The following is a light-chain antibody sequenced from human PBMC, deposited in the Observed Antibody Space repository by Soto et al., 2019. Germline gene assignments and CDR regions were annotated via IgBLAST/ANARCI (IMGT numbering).Light chain of an antibody. J-gene: IGLJ1*01. V-gene: IGLV2-8*01. CDR1: SSDVGGYNF. CDR3: SSYAGSNIFV. CDR2: EVS. Sequence: QSVLTQPPSASGSPGQSVTISCTGTSSDVGGYNFVAWYQQHPGKAPKLMISEVSKRPSGVPDRFPGSKSGNTASLTVSGLQAEDEADYYCSSYAGSNIFVFGTGTRSPS.